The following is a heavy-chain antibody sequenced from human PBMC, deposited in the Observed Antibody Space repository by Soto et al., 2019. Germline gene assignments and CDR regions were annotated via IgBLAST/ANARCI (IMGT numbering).Heavy chain of an antibody. Sequence: SETLSLTCAVYGGSFSGYYWSWIRQPPGKGLEWIGEINHSGSTNYNPSLKSRVTISVDTSKNQFSLKLSSVTAADTAVYYCARGPDSSGWADFDYWGQGTLVTVSS. V-gene: IGHV4-34*01. CDR2: INHSGST. J-gene: IGHJ4*02. D-gene: IGHD6-19*01. CDR3: ARGPDSSGWADFDY. CDR1: GGSFSGYY.